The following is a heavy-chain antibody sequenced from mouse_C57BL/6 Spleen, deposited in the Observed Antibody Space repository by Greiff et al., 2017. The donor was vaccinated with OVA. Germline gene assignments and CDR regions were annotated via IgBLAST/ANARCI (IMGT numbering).Heavy chain of an antibody. J-gene: IGHJ1*03. CDR3: AKGADSYCPRYVDV. CDR2: ISYDGSN. V-gene: IGHV3-6*01. D-gene: IGHD2-12*01. Sequence: EVKLVESGPGLVKPSQSLSLTCSVTGYSITSGYYWYWIRQFPGNILEWMGYISYDGSNNYNQSLKNRISITRYTSKNQFFLKLKSETTEDTATDNCAKGADSYCPRYVDVWGTGTTVTVAS. CDR1: GYSITSGYY.